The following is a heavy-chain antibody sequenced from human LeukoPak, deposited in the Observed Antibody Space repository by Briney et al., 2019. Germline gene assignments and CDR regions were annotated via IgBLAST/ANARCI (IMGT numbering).Heavy chain of an antibody. J-gene: IGHJ4*02. D-gene: IGHD3-16*01. CDR1: GFTFSDYY. CDR3: ATGFRDYDYVWGTKFDY. Sequence: GGSLRLSCAASGFTFSDYYMSWLRQAPGKGLEWVSYISSSGSTIYYADSVKGRFTISRDNAKNSLYLQMNSLRAEDTAVYYCATGFRDYDYVWGTKFDYWGQGTLVTVSS. CDR2: ISSSGSTI. V-gene: IGHV3-11*01.